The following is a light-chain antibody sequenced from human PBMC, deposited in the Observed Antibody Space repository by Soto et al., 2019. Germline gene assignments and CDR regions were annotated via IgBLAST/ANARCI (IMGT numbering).Light chain of an antibody. CDR1: QSVSSNY. J-gene: IGKJ2*01. CDR2: GAS. CDR3: QQYGDSPPYA. Sequence: EIVLTQSPGTLSLSPGERVTLSCRASQSVSSNYLAWYQQKPGQAPRLLIYGASSRATGIPDRFSGSGSGTDFTLAINRLEPEDFAIYYCQQYGDSPPYAFGQGTKLEIK. V-gene: IGKV3-20*01.